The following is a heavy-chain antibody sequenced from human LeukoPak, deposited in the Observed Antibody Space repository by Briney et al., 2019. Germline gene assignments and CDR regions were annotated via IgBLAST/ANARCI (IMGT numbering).Heavy chain of an antibody. Sequence: SETLSLTCTVSGGSISSSSYYWGWIRQPPEKGLEWIGSIYYSGSTYYNPSLKSRVTISVDTSKNQFSLKLSSVTAADTAVYYCARRGSSGWYPWGQGTLVTVSS. V-gene: IGHV4-39*01. CDR2: IYYSGST. D-gene: IGHD6-19*01. CDR1: GGSISSSSYY. CDR3: ARRGSSGWYP. J-gene: IGHJ5*02.